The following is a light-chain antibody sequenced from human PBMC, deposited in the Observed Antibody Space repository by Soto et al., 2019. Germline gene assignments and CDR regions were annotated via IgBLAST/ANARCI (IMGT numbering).Light chain of an antibody. J-gene: IGKJ2*01. Sequence: DIQMTQSPSTLSASVGDRVTITCRASQSIGSWLAWYQQKPGKAPKLLIYDASNLQSGVPSRFSGGGTGTEFTLTINSLQPDDFATYYCQHYDGYPYTFGHGTKLEI. CDR2: DAS. V-gene: IGKV1-5*01. CDR1: QSIGSW. CDR3: QHYDGYPYT.